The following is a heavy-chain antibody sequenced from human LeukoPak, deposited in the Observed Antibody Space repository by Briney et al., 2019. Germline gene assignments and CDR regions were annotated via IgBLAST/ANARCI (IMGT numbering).Heavy chain of an antibody. CDR3: ARESLEVTQQCDAFYI. Sequence: GSLRLSCAASGFTFSNYAMGWIRQPPGKGREWIWSINYSGSTYYNPSLKGRVTISVDTSKNQFSLKLSSVTAADTAVYYCARESLEVTQQCDAFYIWGQVTMVTVAS. D-gene: IGHD2-21*02. CDR2: INYSGST. V-gene: IGHV4-39*07. J-gene: IGHJ3*02. CDR1: GFTFSNYA.